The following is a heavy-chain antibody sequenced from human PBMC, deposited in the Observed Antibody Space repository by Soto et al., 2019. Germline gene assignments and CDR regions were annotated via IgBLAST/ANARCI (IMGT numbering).Heavy chain of an antibody. CDR2: ISYDESKK. V-gene: IGHV3-30*03. Sequence: GGSLRLSCGASRLTFSSYGMHWVRQAPGKGLEWVALISYDESKKYYADSVKGRFTISRDNSKNTLYLQMNSLRAEDTAVYYCARDTARAMVRIYYGMDVWGQGTTVTVSS. CDR1: RLTFSSYG. J-gene: IGHJ6*02. D-gene: IGHD3-10*01. CDR3: ARDTARAMVRIYYGMDV.